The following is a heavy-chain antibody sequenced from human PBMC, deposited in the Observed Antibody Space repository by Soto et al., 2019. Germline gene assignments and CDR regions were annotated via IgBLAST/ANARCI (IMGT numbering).Heavy chain of an antibody. Sequence: QITLKESGPPLVKPTQPLTLTCTFSGFSLSTSGVGVGWIRQPPGKALEWLALLYWNDDKRYSPSLKSKLTSTKDTSKNQVVLTMTNMDPVDTATYYCAHRRSFDWLLPTNYFHYWGQGTLVTVSS. CDR3: AHRRSFDWLLPTNYFHY. D-gene: IGHD3-9*01. CDR1: GFSLSTSGVG. V-gene: IGHV2-5*01. J-gene: IGHJ4*02. CDR2: LYWNDDK.